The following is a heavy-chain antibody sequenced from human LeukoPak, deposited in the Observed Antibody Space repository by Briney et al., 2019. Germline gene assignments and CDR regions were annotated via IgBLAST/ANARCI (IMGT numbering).Heavy chain of an antibody. J-gene: IGHJ4*02. Sequence: GGSLRLSCAASGFTFSSYEMNWVRQAPGKGLEWVSYISSSGSTIYYADSVKGRFTISRDNAKNSLYLQMNSLRAEDTAVYYCAKAVGITIFGVVNSDYWGQGTLVTVSS. CDR3: AKAVGITIFGVVNSDY. CDR1: GFTFSSYE. CDR2: ISSSGSTI. V-gene: IGHV3-48*03. D-gene: IGHD3-3*01.